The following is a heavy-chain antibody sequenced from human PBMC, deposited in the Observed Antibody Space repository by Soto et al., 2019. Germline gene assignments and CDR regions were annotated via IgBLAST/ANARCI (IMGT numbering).Heavy chain of an antibody. CDR1: GFTFSSYS. J-gene: IGHJ4*02. D-gene: IGHD3-22*01. CDR2: IWYDGSNK. CDR3: ARDYYKYYDSSGYYRSPAY. Sequence: GGSLRLSCAASGFTFSSYSMNWVRQAPGKGLEWVADIWYDGSNKYYADSVKGRFTISRDNSKNTLYLQMNSLRAEDTAVYYCARDYYKYYDSSGYYRSPAYWGQGTLVTVSS. V-gene: IGHV3-33*08.